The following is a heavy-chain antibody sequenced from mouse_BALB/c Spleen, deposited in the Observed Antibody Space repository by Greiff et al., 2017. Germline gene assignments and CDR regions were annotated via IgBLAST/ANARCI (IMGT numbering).Heavy chain of an antibody. V-gene: IGHV5-9-4*01. CDR1: GFTFSSYA. J-gene: IGHJ4*01. D-gene: IGHD2-1*01. CDR2: ISSGGSYT. Sequence: EVQGVESGGGLVKPGGSLKLSCAASGFTFSSYAMSWVRQSPEKRLEWVAEISSGGSYTYYPDTVTGRFTISRDNAKNTLYLEMSSLRSEDTAMYYCARGYYGNHYYAMDYWGQGTSVTVSS. CDR3: ARGYYGNHYYAMDY.